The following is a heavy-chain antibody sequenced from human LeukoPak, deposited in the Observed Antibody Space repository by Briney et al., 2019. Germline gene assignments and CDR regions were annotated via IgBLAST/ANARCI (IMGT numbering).Heavy chain of an antibody. CDR2: IYTSGST. CDR3: ARDQSGRLRLGELPD. J-gene: IGHJ4*02. CDR1: GGSISSYY. V-gene: IGHV4-4*07. Sequence: PETLSLTCTVSGGSISSYYWSWIRQPAGKGLEWIGRIYTSGSTNYNPSLKSRVTMSVDTSKNQFSLKLSSVTAADTAVYYCARDQSGRLRLGELPDWGQGTLVTVSS. D-gene: IGHD3-16*01.